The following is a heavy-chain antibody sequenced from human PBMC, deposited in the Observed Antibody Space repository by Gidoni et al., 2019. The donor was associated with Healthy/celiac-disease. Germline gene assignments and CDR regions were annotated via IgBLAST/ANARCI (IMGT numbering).Heavy chain of an antibody. Sequence: QVQLQESGPGLVKPSETLSLTCTVSGGSVSSGSYYWSWIRQPPGKGLEWIGYIYYSGSTNYNPSLKSRVTISVDTSKNQFSLKLSSVTAADTAVYYCARDSPDTTNYGMDVWGQGTTVTVSS. CDR3: ARDSPDTTNYGMDV. CDR1: GGSVSSGSYY. V-gene: IGHV4-61*01. J-gene: IGHJ6*02. D-gene: IGHD1-1*01. CDR2: IYYSGST.